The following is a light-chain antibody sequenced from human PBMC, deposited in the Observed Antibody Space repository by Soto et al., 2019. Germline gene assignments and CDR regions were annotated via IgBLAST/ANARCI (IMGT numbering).Light chain of an antibody. CDR1: QSIMNF. CDR2: AAS. V-gene: IGKV1-39*01. J-gene: IGKJ1*01. Sequence: DIQMTQSPSSLSAGVGDRVTVSCRASQSIMNFLNWYQHKPGKAPKLLIYAASSLQGGVPSRFSGSGSATDFTLNISNFQPEDFATYYCQQTYRTPHTFGQGTKVEIK. CDR3: QQTYRTPHT.